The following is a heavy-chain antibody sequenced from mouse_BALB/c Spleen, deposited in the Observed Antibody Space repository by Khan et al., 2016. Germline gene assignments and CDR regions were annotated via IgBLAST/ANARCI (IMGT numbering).Heavy chain of an antibody. CDR3: ARPWGFAY. D-gene: IGHD4-1*01. CDR1: GYSITSDYA. Sequence: EVQLQESGPGLVKPSQSLSLTCTVTGYSITSDYAWNWIRQFPGNKLEWMGYISYSGSTSYNPSLKSRISITRDTSKNQFFLQLISVTTEDTATYYCARPWGFAYWGPGTLVTVSA. CDR2: ISYSGST. V-gene: IGHV3-2*02. J-gene: IGHJ3*01.